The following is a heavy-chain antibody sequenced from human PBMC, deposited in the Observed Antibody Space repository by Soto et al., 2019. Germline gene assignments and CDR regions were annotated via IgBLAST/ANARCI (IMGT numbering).Heavy chain of an antibody. J-gene: IGHJ4*02. CDR1: GFSLSTSGAG. CDR2: VYWDDDK. D-gene: IGHD7-27*01. Sequence: QITLKESGPTLVKPTQTLTLTCTFSGFSLSTSGAGVGWIRQPPAKALEWLAVVYWDDDKRYSPSLKSRLTITKDTSKNQVVLRMTNMDPVDTATYYCAYRLYGAWVTGSYYDYWGPGTAVTVSS. CDR3: AYRLYGAWVTGSYYDY. V-gene: IGHV2-5*02.